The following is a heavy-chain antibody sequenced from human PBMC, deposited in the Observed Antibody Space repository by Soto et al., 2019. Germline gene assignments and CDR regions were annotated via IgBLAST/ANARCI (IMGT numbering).Heavy chain of an antibody. CDR2: IWYDGSNK. CDR1: GFTFTLYG. V-gene: IGHV3-33*01. J-gene: IGHJ6*02. CDR3: ARGLRGISFYGMDV. D-gene: IGHD3-16*01. Sequence: QVQLVESGGAVAQPGRSLGLSGAASGFTFTLYGMHWVGKPPGKGLGWGAVIWYDGSNKSYADSEKGRFTISRDNSKNTLYLQMNSLRDEDTAVYYCARGLRGISFYGMDVWGQGTTVIVSS.